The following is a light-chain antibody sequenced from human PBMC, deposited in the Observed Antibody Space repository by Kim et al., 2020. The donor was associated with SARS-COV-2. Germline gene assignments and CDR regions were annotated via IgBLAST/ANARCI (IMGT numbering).Light chain of an antibody. J-gene: IGLJ2*01. V-gene: IGLV1-44*01. CDR2: NIN. CDR3: AVWDDSLNGVV. Sequence: GQGVTIAGSGNSSNIGRNAVTWCQQLPGTAPKLLIYNINQRPSGVHDRFSGSKSDTSASLAISGLQSEDEADYYCAVWDDSLNGVVFGGGTQLTVL. CDR1: SSNIGRNA.